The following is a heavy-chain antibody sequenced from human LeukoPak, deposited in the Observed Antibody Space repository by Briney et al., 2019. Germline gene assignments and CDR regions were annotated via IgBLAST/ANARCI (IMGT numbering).Heavy chain of an antibody. CDR3: AIGYSIYGAFDI. V-gene: IGHV1-2*02. Sequence: ASMKVSCKASGYIFNNYYIHWVRQAPGQGLEWMGWINPNSGGPNYAQNFQGRVTMTRDTSITTAYMEFSSLRSDDTAVYYCAIGYSIYGAFDIWGQGTMVTVSS. CDR2: INPNSGGP. CDR1: GYIFNNYY. J-gene: IGHJ3*02. D-gene: IGHD4-17*01.